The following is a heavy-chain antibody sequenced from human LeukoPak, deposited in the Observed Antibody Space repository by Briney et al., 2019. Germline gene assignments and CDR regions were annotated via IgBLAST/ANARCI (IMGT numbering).Heavy chain of an antibody. V-gene: IGHV1-69*02. D-gene: IGHD1-26*01. CDR1: GGTFSSYP. J-gene: IGHJ5*02. CDR2: IIPFVGLT. Sequence: ASVKVSCKASGGTFSSYPISWIRQAPGQGLELMGRIIPFVGLTNYAPRFQGRVTITADKDTTTAYMELSGLTSEDTAVYYCARPRSTESGSYNWFDPWGQGTLVTVSS. CDR3: ARPRSTESGSYNWFDP.